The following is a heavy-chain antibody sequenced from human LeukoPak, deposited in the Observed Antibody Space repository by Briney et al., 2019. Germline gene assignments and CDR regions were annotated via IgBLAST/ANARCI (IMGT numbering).Heavy chain of an antibody. V-gene: IGHV3-48*04. CDR2: ISGGSDTI. D-gene: IGHD5-24*01. CDR3: ARDLGRDRYFDS. Sequence: GGSLGLSCAASGFTFSPYPMSWVRQAPGKGLEWVSYISGGSDTIHYADSVKGRFTISRDNAKNSLYLQMNSLRAEDTAVYYCARDLGRDRYFDSWGQGTLVTVSS. CDR1: GFTFSPYP. J-gene: IGHJ4*02.